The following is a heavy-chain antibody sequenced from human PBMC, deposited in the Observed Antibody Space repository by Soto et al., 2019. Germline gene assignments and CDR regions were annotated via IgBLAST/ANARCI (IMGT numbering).Heavy chain of an antibody. V-gene: IGHV3-23*01. CDR3: AKAMVRGVIKGLRYYYYYMDV. J-gene: IGHJ6*03. D-gene: IGHD3-10*01. CDR2: ISGSGGST. Sequence: GGSLRLSCAASGFTFSSYAMSWVRQAPGKGLEWVSAISGSGGSTYYADSVKGRFTISRDNSKNTLYLQMNSLRAEDTAVYYCAKAMVRGVIKGLRYYYYYMDVWGKGTTVTVSS. CDR1: GFTFSSYA.